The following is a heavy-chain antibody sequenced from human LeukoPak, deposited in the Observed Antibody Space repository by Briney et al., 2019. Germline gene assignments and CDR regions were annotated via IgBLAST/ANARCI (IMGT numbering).Heavy chain of an antibody. CDR3: ARDGGPANFDY. CDR1: GYSFTTYA. CDR2: INTNTGNP. V-gene: IGHV7-4-1*02. D-gene: IGHD3-16*01. Sequence: GASVKVSCKASGYSFTTYAMNWLRQAPGQGLEWMGWINTNTGNPTYAQGFTGRFVFSLDTSVSTAYLQISSLKAEDTAVYYCARDGGPANFDYGGQGTLGTVSS. J-gene: IGHJ4*02.